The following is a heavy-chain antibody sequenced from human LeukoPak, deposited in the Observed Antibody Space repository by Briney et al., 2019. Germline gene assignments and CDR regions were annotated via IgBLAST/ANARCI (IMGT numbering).Heavy chain of an antibody. V-gene: IGHV5-51*01. D-gene: IGHD6-19*01. J-gene: IGHJ3*02. CDR2: IYPGDSDT. Sequence: GESLKISCKGSGYNFTTYWIGWVRQMPGKGLEWMGIIYPGDSDTRYSPSFQGQVTVSADKSISTAYLQWSSLKASDTAMYYCARPPGYSSGWYSGPHAFDIWGQGTMATVSS. CDR3: ARPPGYSSGWYSGPHAFDI. CDR1: GYNFTTYW.